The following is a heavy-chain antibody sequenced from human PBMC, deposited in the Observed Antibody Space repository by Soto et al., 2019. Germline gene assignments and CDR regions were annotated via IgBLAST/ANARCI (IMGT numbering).Heavy chain of an antibody. V-gene: IGHV3-23*01. D-gene: IGHD6-13*01. J-gene: IGHJ4*02. Sequence: GGSLRLSCTASGFTFKNFAMNWVRQAPGKGLEWVSTIRGSGGSPNYADSVKGRFTISRDNSKNTLYFQMNSLRVDDTAVYYCAKDQGSSWYEIDSWGQGTLVTV. CDR1: GFTFKNFA. CDR2: IRGSGGSP. CDR3: AKDQGSSWYEIDS.